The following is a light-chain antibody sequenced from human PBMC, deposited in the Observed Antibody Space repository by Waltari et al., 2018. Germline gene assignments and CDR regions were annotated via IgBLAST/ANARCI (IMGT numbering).Light chain of an antibody. CDR2: EAS. CDR1: QSVYNF. Sequence: EVVLTQSPATLSLSPGERATLSCRASQSVYNFLAWYQQKPGQAPRLLIYEASQRATGIPARFSGSGAGTDFTLPISSLEPEDAAVYYCQQRANWPPLTFGGGTKVEIK. V-gene: IGKV3-11*01. CDR3: QQRANWPPLT. J-gene: IGKJ4*01.